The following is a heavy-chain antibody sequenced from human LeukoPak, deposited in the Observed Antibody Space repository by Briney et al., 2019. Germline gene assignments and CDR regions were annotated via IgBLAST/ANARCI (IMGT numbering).Heavy chain of an antibody. CDR1: GGSFSGYY. D-gene: IGHD3-9*01. J-gene: IGHJ4*02. CDR3: ARGGSSPYRVGLRYFDWLLPFDY. V-gene: IGHV4-34*01. Sequence: SETLSLTCTVYGGSFSGYYWSWIRQPPGRGLEWIGEINHSGSINYNPSLKSRVTISVDTSKNQFSLKLSSVTAADTAVYYCARGGSSPYRVGLRYFDWLLPFDYWGQGTLVTVSS. CDR2: INHSGSI.